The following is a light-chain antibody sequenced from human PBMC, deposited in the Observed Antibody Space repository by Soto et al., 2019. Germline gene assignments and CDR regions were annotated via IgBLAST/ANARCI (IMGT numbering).Light chain of an antibody. CDR2: DVT. Sequence: QSALAQPASVSCSPGPLITISCTGTSSYVGNYNYGSWYQQHPGKAPKLMIHDVTNRPSGVSNRFSGSKSGNTASLTISGLQSEDEADYYCSSYTSSSTYVFGTGTNVTVL. CDR1: SSYVGNYNY. V-gene: IGLV2-14*03. CDR3: SSYTSSSTYV. J-gene: IGLJ1*01.